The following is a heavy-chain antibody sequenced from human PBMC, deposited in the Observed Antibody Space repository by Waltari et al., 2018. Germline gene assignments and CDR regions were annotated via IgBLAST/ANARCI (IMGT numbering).Heavy chain of an antibody. J-gene: IGHJ4*02. CDR2: SYSGGRT. V-gene: IGHV3-23*03. D-gene: IGHD7-27*01. CDR3: AKDPLGQLDY. CDR1: GFTFRSYA. Sequence: EVQLLESGGGLVQPGGSLRLSCAASGFTFRSYAMSWVRQAPGKGLEWASVSYSGGRTYYADSVKGRFTISRDNSKNTLYLQMNSLRAEDTAVYYCAKDPLGQLDYWGQGTLVTVSS.